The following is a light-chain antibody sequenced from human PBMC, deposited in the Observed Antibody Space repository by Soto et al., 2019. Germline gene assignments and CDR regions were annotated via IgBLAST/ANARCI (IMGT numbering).Light chain of an antibody. Sequence: DIQMTQSPPSLSASVGDRVTITCRASQSISNYVAWYQQKPGKVPKLLIYAASTLQSGVPSRFSGSGSGTDFTLTISSLHPEDVAAYYCQNYNSAPFTFGGGTKVEIK. V-gene: IGKV1-27*01. CDR1: QSISNY. J-gene: IGKJ4*01. CDR2: AAS. CDR3: QNYNSAPFT.